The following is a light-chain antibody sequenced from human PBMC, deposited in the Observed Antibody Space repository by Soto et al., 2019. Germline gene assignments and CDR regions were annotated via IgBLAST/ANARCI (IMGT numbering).Light chain of an antibody. CDR2: DVI. J-gene: IGLJ1*01. CDR3: TSYTSSFNFV. V-gene: IGLV2-14*03. Sequence: QSALTQPASVSGSPGQSITISCTGTSNDVGGYNFVFWYQQHPTKAPKLIIYDVINRPSGVSNRFSGSKSGNMASLTISGLQAEDEADYYCTSYTSSFNFVFGTGTKLTVL. CDR1: SNDVGGYNF.